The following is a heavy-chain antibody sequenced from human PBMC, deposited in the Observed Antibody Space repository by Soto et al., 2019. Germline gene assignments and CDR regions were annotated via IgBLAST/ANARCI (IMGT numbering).Heavy chain of an antibody. CDR1: GFTFSSFA. CDR2: ITGGGDST. Sequence: EVQLLESGGGLVQPGGSVRLSCAASGFTFSSFAMNWVRQARGKGLEWVSGITGGGDSTFYADSVKGRFTISRVQSKNTVYLQMNSLRAEDTAVYYCVKKIAGTTTSGAYWYFDLWGRGTLVTVPS. J-gene: IGHJ2*01. V-gene: IGHV3-23*01. CDR3: VKKIAGTTTSGAYWYFDL. D-gene: IGHD1-26*01.